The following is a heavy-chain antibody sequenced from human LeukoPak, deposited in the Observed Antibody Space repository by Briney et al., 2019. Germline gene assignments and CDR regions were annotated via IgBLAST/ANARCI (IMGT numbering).Heavy chain of an antibody. CDR2: ISGSGDTP. V-gene: IGHV3-23*01. CDR1: GFTFSSYA. Sequence: PGGSLRLSCAASGFTFSSYAMSWVRQAPGKGLERVSGISGSGDTPYYADSVKGRFTISRDNSKNTLYLQMNSLRAEDTAVYYCAKILGSYWTPGYDYWGQGTLVTVSS. D-gene: IGHD1-26*01. CDR3: AKILGSYWTPGYDY. J-gene: IGHJ4*02.